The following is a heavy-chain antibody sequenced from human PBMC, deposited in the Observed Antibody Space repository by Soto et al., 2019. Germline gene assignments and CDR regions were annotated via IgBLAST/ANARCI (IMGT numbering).Heavy chain of an antibody. Sequence: EVQLLESGGGIVQPGTSLRLSCAVSGFTFNNYAMNWFRQAPGKGLEWISGIGASGGSTYYADSVKGRFTISRDSSKNTLYLQMNSLRADDTAIYYCAIHFYYGSGTYHAVDYWGQGTLVTVSS. V-gene: IGHV3-23*01. D-gene: IGHD3-10*01. J-gene: IGHJ4*02. CDR1: GFTFNNYA. CDR3: AIHFYYGSGTYHAVDY. CDR2: IGASGGST.